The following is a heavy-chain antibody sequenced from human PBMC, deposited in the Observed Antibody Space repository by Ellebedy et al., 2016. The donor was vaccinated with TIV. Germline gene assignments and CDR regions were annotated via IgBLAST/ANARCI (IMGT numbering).Heavy chain of an antibody. Sequence: SETLSLTXTVSGGSISSGGYYWSWTRQHPGKGLEWIGYIYYSGSTYCNPSLKSRVTISVDTSKNQFSLKLSSVTAADTAVYYCAREVKGYDILTGYYKPPEVDYWGQGTLVTVSS. CDR3: AREVKGYDILTGYYKPPEVDY. V-gene: IGHV4-31*03. D-gene: IGHD3-9*01. CDR1: GGSISSGGYY. J-gene: IGHJ4*02. CDR2: IYYSGST.